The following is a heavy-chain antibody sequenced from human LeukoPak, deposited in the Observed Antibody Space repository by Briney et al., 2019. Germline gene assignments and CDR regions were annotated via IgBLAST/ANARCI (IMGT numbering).Heavy chain of an antibody. CDR3: AKQTDTGGPRGGAFDV. CDR1: GFTFSSYA. J-gene: IGHJ3*01. CDR2: INSGGIST. D-gene: IGHD2-8*02. Sequence: PGGSLRLSCAASGFTFSSYAMSWVRQAPGKGLEWVSAINSGGISTYYADSVKGRFTISRDNSKNTLYLQMTSLRAEDTAVYYCAKQTDTGGPRGGAFDVWGQGTMVIVSS. V-gene: IGHV3-23*01.